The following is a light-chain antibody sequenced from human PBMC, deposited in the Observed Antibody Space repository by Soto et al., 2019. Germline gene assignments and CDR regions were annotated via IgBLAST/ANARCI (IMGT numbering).Light chain of an antibody. J-gene: IGKJ3*01. Sequence: ENVLTQSPGTLSLSPGERATLSCRASQNVGNYLAWYQEKPGQAPRLLISDSSNRATGIPARFSGSGSGTDFTLTISGLEPDDFALYFCQQRADWPITFGPGTKVDV. V-gene: IGKV3-11*01. CDR2: DSS. CDR1: QNVGNY. CDR3: QQRADWPIT.